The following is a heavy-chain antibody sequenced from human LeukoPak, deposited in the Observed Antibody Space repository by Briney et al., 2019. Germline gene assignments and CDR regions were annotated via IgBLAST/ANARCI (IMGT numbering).Heavy chain of an antibody. D-gene: IGHD4-17*01. Sequence: GASVKVSCKASGDTFSSYAISWVRQAPGQGLEWMGGIIPIFGTANYAQKFQGRATITADESTSTAYMELSSLRSEDTAVYYCTRVWNYGDNGYWYFDLWGRGTLVTVSS. CDR1: GDTFSSYA. J-gene: IGHJ2*01. V-gene: IGHV1-69*13. CDR3: TRVWNYGDNGYWYFDL. CDR2: IIPIFGTA.